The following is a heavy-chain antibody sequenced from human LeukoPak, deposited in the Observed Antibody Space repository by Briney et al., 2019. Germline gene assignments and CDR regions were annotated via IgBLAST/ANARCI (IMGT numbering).Heavy chain of an antibody. J-gene: IGHJ4*02. CDR3: AKGRPFSEYYYDSSGYFANPDY. CDR1: GFTFSSYA. CDR2: ISGSGGST. Sequence: GGSLRLSCAASGFTFSSYAMSWVRPAPGKGLEWVSAISGSGGSTYYADSVKGRFTISRDNSKNTLYLQMNSLRAEDTAVYYCAKGRPFSEYYYDSSGYFANPDYWGQGTLVTVSS. D-gene: IGHD3-22*01. V-gene: IGHV3-23*01.